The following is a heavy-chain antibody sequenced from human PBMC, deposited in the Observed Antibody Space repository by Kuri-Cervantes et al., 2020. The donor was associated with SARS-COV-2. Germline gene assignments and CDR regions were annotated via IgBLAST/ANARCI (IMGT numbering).Heavy chain of an antibody. J-gene: IGHJ4*02. V-gene: IGHV4-39*01. CDR1: GGSISSSSYY. CDR3: ARGSWNYPFDY. D-gene: IGHD1-7*01. CDR2: IYYSGST. Sequence: SETLSLTCTVSGGSISSSSYYWGWIRQPPGKGLEWIGSIYYSGSTYYNPSLKSRVTISVDTSKNQFSLKLSSVTAADTAVYYCARGSWNYPFDYWGQGTLVTVSS.